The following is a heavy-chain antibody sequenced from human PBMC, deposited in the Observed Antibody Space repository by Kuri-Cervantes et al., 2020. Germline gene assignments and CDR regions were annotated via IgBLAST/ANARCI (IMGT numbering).Heavy chain of an antibody. J-gene: IGHJ1*01. CDR2: IYTSGST. Sequence: SETLSLTCTVSGGSISSYHWSWIRQPAGKGLEWIGRIYTSGSTNYNPSLKSRVTISVDKSKNQFSLKLSPATAADTAVYYCARDFYYDSSGYARGFQHWGQGTLVTVSS. CDR3: ARDFYYDSSGYARGFQH. D-gene: IGHD3-22*01. V-gene: IGHV4-4*07. CDR1: GGSISSYH.